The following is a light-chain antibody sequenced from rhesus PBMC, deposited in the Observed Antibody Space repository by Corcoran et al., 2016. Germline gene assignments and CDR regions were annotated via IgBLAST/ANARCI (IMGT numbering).Light chain of an antibody. V-gene: IGKV3-24*04. CDR3: QQSSNLLT. Sequence: ETVVTQSPATLSLSPGERATLSCRASQSVGSYLAWYPQKPGQAPRLLIYGASRRATGIPDRFSGSGSGTDFTLTISSLEPEDVGVYYCQQSSNLLTFGGGTKVEIK. CDR1: QSVGSY. J-gene: IGKJ4*01. CDR2: GAS.